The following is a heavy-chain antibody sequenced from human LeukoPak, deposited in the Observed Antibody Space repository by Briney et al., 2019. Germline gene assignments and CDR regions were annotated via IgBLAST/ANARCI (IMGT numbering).Heavy chain of an antibody. CDR3: ARVTSSSMGDYFFDY. D-gene: IGHD6-6*01. CDR2: IYSGGST. CDR1: GGSISSYY. V-gene: IGHV4-59*01. Sequence: TSETLSLTCTVSGGSISSYYWSWIRQSPGKGLEWIGFIYSGGSTNYSPSLKSRVTISLDTSKNQFFLKLTSVTAADTAVYFCARVTSSSMGDYFFDYWGQGTLVTVSS. J-gene: IGHJ4*02.